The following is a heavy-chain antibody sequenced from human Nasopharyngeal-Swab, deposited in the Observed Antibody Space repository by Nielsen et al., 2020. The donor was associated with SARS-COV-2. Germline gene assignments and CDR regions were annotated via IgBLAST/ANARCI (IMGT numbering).Heavy chain of an antibody. CDR2: TNAAGTYA. D-gene: IGHD3-22*01. Sequence: GESLKISCAASGFTFSSYTMNWVRQAPGKGLVWVASTNAAGTYAHYADSVKGRFTTSRENAKNSLYLQMNSLGAEDTAVYYCLRGDSRDVWGQGTMVTVSS. J-gene: IGHJ3*01. V-gene: IGHV3-21*01. CDR1: GFTFSSYT. CDR3: LRGDSRDV.